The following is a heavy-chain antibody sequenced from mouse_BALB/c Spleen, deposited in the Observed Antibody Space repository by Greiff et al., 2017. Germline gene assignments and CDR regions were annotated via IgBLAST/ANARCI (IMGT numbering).Heavy chain of an antibody. CDR1: GFTFSSFG. V-gene: IGHV5-17*02. Sequence: EVNVVESGGGLVQPGGSRKLSCAASGFTFSSFGMHWVRQAPEKGLEWVAYISSGSITIYYADTVKGRFTISRDNPKNTLFLQMTSLRSEDTAMYYCARSGVWYPWFAYWGQGTLVTVSA. D-gene: IGHD2-10*02. J-gene: IGHJ3*01. CDR3: ARSGVWYPWFAY. CDR2: ISSGSITI.